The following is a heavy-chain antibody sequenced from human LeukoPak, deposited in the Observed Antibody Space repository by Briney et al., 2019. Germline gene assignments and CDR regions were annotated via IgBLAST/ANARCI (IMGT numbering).Heavy chain of an antibody. J-gene: IGHJ4*02. CDR2: ISHDARIT. CDR3: ARDLDWLLYDF. D-gene: IGHD3-9*01. V-gene: IGHV3-74*03. CDR1: GFTFSSYV. Sequence: WGSLRLSCAASGFTFSSYVMHWVGQAPGKGLVWVARISHDARITTYADSVKGRFTISRDNAKSTLYLQMNSLRAEDTAVYYCARDLDWLLYDFWGQGTLVTVSS.